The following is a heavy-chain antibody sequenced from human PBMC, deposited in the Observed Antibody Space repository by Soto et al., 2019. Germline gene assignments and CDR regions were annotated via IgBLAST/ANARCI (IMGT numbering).Heavy chain of an antibody. D-gene: IGHD2-21*02. CDR2: INSDGSST. J-gene: IGHJ4*02. Sequence: GGSLRLSCAASGFTFSSYWMHWVRQAPGKGLVWVSRINSDGSSTSYADSVKGRFTIPRDNAKNTLYLQMNSLRAEDTAVYYCARGSLVVVTAISDYWGQGTLVTVSS. CDR1: GFTFSSYW. CDR3: ARGSLVVVTAISDY. V-gene: IGHV3-74*01.